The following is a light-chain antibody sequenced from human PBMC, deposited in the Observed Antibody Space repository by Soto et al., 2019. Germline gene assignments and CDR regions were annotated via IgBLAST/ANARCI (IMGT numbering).Light chain of an antibody. CDR2: GAS. Sequence: ELVLTQSPGTLSLSPGERATRSCRASQTVRNNYLAWYQQKPGQAPRLLIYGASNRATGIPDRFSGSGSGTDFTLTISRLEPEDFAVYYCQQYGSSGTFGQGAKVDIK. V-gene: IGKV3-20*01. CDR3: QQYGSSGT. J-gene: IGKJ1*01. CDR1: QTVRNNY.